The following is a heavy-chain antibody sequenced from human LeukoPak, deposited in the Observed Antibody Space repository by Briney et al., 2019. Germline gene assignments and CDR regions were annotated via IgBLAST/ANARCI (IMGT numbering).Heavy chain of an antibody. D-gene: IGHD5-18*01. Sequence: SETLSLTCAVYGGSFSGYYWSWIRQPPGKGLEWIGEIDHSGSTNYNPSLKSRVTISMDKSKNQLSLKLNFVTAADTAVYYCARDRGGYTYSHDYWGQGTLVTVSS. J-gene: IGHJ4*02. CDR1: GGSFSGYY. V-gene: IGHV4-34*01. CDR3: ARDRGGYTYSHDY. CDR2: IDHSGST.